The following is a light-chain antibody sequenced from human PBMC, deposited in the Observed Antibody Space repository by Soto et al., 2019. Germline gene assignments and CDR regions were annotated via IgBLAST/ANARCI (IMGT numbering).Light chain of an antibody. Sequence: QPELTNPASVSGSPGQSITVSCTGTSSDVGTYDLVSWYQQHPGRAPKLMIYEVTKRPSGVSNRFSGSKSGNTASLTISGLQPEDEADYYCCSYAGSSTYVFGIGTKVTVL. V-gene: IGLV2-23*02. J-gene: IGLJ1*01. CDR2: EVT. CDR3: CSYAGSSTYV. CDR1: SSDVGTYDL.